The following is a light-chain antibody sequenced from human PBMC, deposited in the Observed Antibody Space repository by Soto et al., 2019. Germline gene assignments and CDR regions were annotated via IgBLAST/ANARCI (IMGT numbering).Light chain of an antibody. J-gene: IGKJ4*01. Sequence: EMMLTQSPATLSLSPGERATLSCRASQSVSSYLAWYQQKPGQAPRLLIYDASNRATGIPARFSGSGSGTDFTLTISSLEPEDFAVYYCQQRSNWPLTFGG. V-gene: IGKV3-11*01. CDR1: QSVSSY. CDR3: QQRSNWPLT. CDR2: DAS.